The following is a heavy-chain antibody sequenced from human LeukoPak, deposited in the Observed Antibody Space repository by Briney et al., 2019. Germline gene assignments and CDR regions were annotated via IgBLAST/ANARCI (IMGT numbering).Heavy chain of an antibody. CDR2: INPSGGST. Sequence: ASVKVSCKASGYTFTSYYMHWVRQAPGQGPEWMGIINPSGGSTSYAQKLQGTVTMTRDTSTSTVYMELSSLRSEDTAVYYCARARFPSAAIFAFDIWGQGTMVTVSS. CDR1: GYTFTSYY. J-gene: IGHJ3*02. V-gene: IGHV1-46*03. D-gene: IGHD2-2*02. CDR3: ARARFPSAAIFAFDI.